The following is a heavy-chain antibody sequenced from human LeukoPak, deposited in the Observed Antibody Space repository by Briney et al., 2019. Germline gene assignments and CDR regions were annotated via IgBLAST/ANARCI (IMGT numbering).Heavy chain of an antibody. CDR1: GFTFSSYG. CDR2: ISYDGSNK. CDR3: AKVVAVAGRTHDAFDI. J-gene: IGHJ3*02. Sequence: GGSLRLSCAASGFTFSSYGMHWVRQAPGKGLEWVAVISYDGSNKYYADSVKGRFTISRDNSKNTLYLQMNSLRAEDTAVYYCAKVVAVAGRTHDAFDIWGQGTMVTVSS. D-gene: IGHD6-19*01. V-gene: IGHV3-30*18.